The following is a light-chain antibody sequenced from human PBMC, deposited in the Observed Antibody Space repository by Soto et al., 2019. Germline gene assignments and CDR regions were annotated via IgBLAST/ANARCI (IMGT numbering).Light chain of an antibody. V-gene: IGKV3-20*01. CDR3: QQYASSPRT. CDR2: GAS. Sequence: EIVLTQSPGTLSLSPGERATLFCRASQSFTTSQLAWYQQKPGQAPRVLIFGASSRATGIPDRCSGSGSGTDFTLTISRLEPEDSAVYYCQQYASSPRTFGQGTTVEIK. CDR1: QSFTTSQ. J-gene: IGKJ1*01.